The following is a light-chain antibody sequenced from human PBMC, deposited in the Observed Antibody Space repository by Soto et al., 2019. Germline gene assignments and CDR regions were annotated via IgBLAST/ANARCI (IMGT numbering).Light chain of an antibody. V-gene: IGKV1-39*01. CDR2: AAS. CDR3: QQSYSTPIT. Sequence: DIQMTQSPSSLSASVGDRVIVTCRASQTISSHLNWYQQKPGKAPKLLIYAASSLQSGVPSRFSGTGSGTDFTLTISNLQPGDFATYYCQQSYSTPITFAQGTRLAIK. CDR1: QTISSH. J-gene: IGKJ5*01.